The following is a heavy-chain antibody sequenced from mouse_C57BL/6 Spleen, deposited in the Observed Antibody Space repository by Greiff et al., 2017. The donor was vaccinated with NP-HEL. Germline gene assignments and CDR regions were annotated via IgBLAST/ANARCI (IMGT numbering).Heavy chain of an antibody. Sequence: VPLPPSGPELVKPGASVKISCKASGYTFTDYYMNWVKQSHGKSLEWIGDINPNNCGTSYNQKFKGKATLTVDKSSSTAYMELRSLTSEDSAVYYCARWNYDAYWGQGTLVTVSA. D-gene: IGHD1-1*01. CDR1: GYTFTDYY. V-gene: IGHV1-26*01. CDR2: INPNNCGT. CDR3: ARWNYDAY. J-gene: IGHJ3*01.